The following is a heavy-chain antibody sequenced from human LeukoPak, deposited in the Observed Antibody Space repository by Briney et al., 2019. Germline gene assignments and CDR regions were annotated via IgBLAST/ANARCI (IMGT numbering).Heavy chain of an antibody. CDR2: IIPIFGTA. J-gene: IGHJ3*02. Sequence: SVKVSCKASGGTFSSYAISWVRQAPGQGLEWMGGIIPIFGTANYAQKFQGRVTITADESTSTAYMELSSLRSEDTAVYYCARDRFPPGVSAFDIWGQGTMVTVSS. CDR1: GGTFSSYA. CDR3: ARDRFPPGVSAFDI. D-gene: IGHD2-21*01. V-gene: IGHV1-69*13.